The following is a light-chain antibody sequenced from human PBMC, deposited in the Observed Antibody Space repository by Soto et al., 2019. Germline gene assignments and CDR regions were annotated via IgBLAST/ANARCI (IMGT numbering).Light chain of an antibody. CDR1: QNIDNK. J-gene: IGKJ1*01. CDR2: DAS. CDR3: QQFHYWWT. Sequence: EIVMTQSPATLSVSPGERVTLSCRASQNIDNKLVWYQQKPGQVPRLLIYDASTRATGIPARFSGSGSGTEFTLTISSLQSEDFAFYYCQQFHYWWTFGQGTKVDIK. V-gene: IGKV3-15*01.